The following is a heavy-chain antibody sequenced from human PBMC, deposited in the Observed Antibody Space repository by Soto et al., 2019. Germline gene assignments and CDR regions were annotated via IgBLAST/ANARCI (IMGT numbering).Heavy chain of an antibody. CDR3: ARGRGSGSDRLDLGMDV. Sequence: QVQLVQSGAEVKKPGSSVKVSCKASGGTFSSYAISWVRQAPGQGLEWMGGIIPIFVTANYAQKFQGRVTITAAKSTSTAYMELSSGRSEDTAVYYCARGRGSGSDRLDLGMDVWGQGTKVTVSS. V-gene: IGHV1-69*14. CDR2: IIPIFVTA. J-gene: IGHJ6*02. D-gene: IGHD3-10*01. CDR1: GGTFSSYA.